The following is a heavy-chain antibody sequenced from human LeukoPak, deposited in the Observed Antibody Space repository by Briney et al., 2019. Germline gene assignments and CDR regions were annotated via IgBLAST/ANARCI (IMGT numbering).Heavy chain of an antibody. Sequence: SETLSLTCTVSGGSISSGDYYWSWIRQPPGKGLEWIGYIYYSGSTYYNPSLKSRVTISVDTSKNQFSLKLSSVTAADTAVYYCARVKSPLRFLEWLPYYFDYWDQGTLVTVSS. D-gene: IGHD3-3*01. CDR3: ARVKSPLRFLEWLPYYFDY. CDR1: GGSISSGDYY. CDR2: IYYSGST. V-gene: IGHV4-30-4*08. J-gene: IGHJ4*02.